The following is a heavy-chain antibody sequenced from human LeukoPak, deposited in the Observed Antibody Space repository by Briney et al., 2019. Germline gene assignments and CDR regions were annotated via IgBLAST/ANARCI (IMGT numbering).Heavy chain of an antibody. CDR1: GYTFSTYG. J-gene: IGHJ4*02. CDR3: ARDQGYCSSVSCYGVY. CDR2: ITAYSGDR. Sequence: ASVKVSCKASGYTFSTYGITWVRQAPGQGLEWVGWITAYSGDRKYAQELQDRVTMTTDTSTSTAYMELTSLTSDDTAVYYCARDQGYCSSVSCYGVYWGQGTLVTVSS. V-gene: IGHV1-18*04. D-gene: IGHD2-2*01.